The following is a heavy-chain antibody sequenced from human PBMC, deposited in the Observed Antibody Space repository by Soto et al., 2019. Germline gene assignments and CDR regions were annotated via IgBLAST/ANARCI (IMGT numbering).Heavy chain of an antibody. CDR1: GGTFSSYT. D-gene: IGHD3-16*01. J-gene: IGHJ3*02. CDR2: IIPILGIA. CDR3: ARLVGDHQHLRGREAFDI. V-gene: IGHV1-69*02. Sequence: SVKVSCKASGGTFSSYTISWVRQAPGQGLEWMGRIIPILGIANYAQKFQGRVTITAGKSTSTAYMELSSLRSEDTAVYYCARLVGDHQHLRGREAFDIWGQGTMVTVSS.